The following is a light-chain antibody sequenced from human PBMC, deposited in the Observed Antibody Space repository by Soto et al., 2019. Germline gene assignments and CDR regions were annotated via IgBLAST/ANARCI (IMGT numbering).Light chain of an antibody. Sequence: QSVLTQPASVSGSPGQSITISCTGTSSDVGGYSYVSWYQQHPGKTPKLIIYEVSNRPSGVSNRFSGSKSGNTASLTISGLQTEDEADYYCSSFSPITREVFGGGTKLTVL. J-gene: IGLJ2*01. CDR2: EVS. CDR3: SSFSPITREV. V-gene: IGLV2-14*01. CDR1: SSDVGGYSY.